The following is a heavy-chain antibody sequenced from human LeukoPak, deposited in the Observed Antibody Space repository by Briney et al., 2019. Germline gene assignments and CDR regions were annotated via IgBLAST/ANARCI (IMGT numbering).Heavy chain of an antibody. CDR3: ARAITMVRGVIHWFDP. J-gene: IGHJ5*02. V-gene: IGHV1-69*06. CDR2: IIPIFGTA. D-gene: IGHD3-10*01. Sequence: SVKVSCKASGGTFSSYAISWVRQAPGQGLEWMGGIIPIFGTANDAQKFQGRVTITADKSTSTAYMELSSLRSEDTAVYYCARAITMVRGVIHWFDPWGQGTLVTVSS. CDR1: GGTFSSYA.